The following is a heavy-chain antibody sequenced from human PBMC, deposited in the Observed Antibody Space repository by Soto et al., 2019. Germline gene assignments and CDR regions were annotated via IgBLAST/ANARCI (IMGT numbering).Heavy chain of an antibody. J-gene: IGHJ3*02. CDR3: VKGGYNWNPDAFDI. Sequence: PGGSLRFSXSASGFTFSSYAMHWVRQAPGKGLEYVSAISSNGGSTYYADSVKGRFTISRDNSKNTLYLQMSSLRAEDTAVYYCVKGGYNWNPDAFDIWGQGTMVTVSS. CDR1: GFTFSSYA. CDR2: ISSNGGST. V-gene: IGHV3-64D*06. D-gene: IGHD1-20*01.